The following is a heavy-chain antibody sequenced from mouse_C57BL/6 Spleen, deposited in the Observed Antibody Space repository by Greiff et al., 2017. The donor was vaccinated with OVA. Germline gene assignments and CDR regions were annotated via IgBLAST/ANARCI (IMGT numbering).Heavy chain of an antibody. Sequence: EVMLVESGGDLVKPGGSLKLSCAASGFTFSSYGMSWVRQTPDKRLEWVATISSGGSYPYYPDSVKGRFTISRDNAKNTLYLQMSSLKSEDTAMYYCARQNNAPYFDVWGTGTTVTVSS. CDR1: GFTFSSYG. J-gene: IGHJ1*03. D-gene: IGHD5-2*01. CDR3: ARQNNAPYFDV. CDR2: ISSGGSYP. V-gene: IGHV5-6*01.